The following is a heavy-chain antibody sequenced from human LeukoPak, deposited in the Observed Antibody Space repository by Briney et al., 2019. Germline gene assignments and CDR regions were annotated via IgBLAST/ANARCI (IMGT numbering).Heavy chain of an antibody. CDR3: ARDKDWAFDY. CDR2: IRSSGADI. D-gene: IGHD3/OR15-3a*01. V-gene: IGHV3-21*05. CDR1: GFIFRDYT. J-gene: IGHJ4*02. Sequence: GRSLRLSCAASGFIFRDYTMTWVRQAPGKGLEWVSHIRSSGADIRYADSVKGRFTISRDDAKNSLFLQMNSLRAEDTAVYYCARDKDWAFDYWGQGTLVTVSS.